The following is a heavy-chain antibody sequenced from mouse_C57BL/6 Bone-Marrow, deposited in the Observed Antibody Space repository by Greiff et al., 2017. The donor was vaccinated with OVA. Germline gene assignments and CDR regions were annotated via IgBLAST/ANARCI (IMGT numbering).Heavy chain of an antibody. CDR2: IDPEDGET. CDR1: GFNIKDYY. V-gene: IGHV14-2*01. CDR3: ARGRGYGSTYWYFDV. D-gene: IGHD1-1*01. Sequence: EVQLQQSGAELVKPGASVKLSCTASGFNIKDYYMHWVKQRTEQGLEWIGRIDPEDGETKYAPKFQGKATITADTSSNPAYLQLSSLTSEDTAVYYCARGRGYGSTYWYFDVWGTGTTVTVSS. J-gene: IGHJ1*03.